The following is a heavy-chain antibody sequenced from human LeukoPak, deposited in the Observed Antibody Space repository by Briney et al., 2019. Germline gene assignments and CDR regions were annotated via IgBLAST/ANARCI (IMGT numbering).Heavy chain of an antibody. D-gene: IGHD5-12*01. CDR3: AKSKPRGVATRYFDY. Sequence: HPGGSLRLSCAASGFTFSSYWMSWVRQAPGKGLEWVANIKQDGSEKYYVDSVKGRFTISRDNAKNSVYLQMNSLRAEDTAVYYCAKSKPRGVATRYFDYWGQGTLVTVSS. CDR2: IKQDGSEK. CDR1: GFTFSSYW. J-gene: IGHJ4*02. V-gene: IGHV3-7*03.